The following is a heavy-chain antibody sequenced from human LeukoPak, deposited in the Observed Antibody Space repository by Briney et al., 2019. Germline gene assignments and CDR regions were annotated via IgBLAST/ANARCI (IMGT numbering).Heavy chain of an antibody. Sequence: PSETLSLTCTVSGGSISSYYWSWIRQPPGKGLEWIGYIYFSGSTNYNPSLKSRVTISVDTSKNQFSLKMSSVTAADTAVYYCARDRGTWNDDGFDYWGQGTLVTVSS. V-gene: IGHV4-59*01. D-gene: IGHD1-1*01. CDR3: ARDRGTWNDDGFDY. CDR2: IYFSGST. CDR1: GGSISSYY. J-gene: IGHJ4*02.